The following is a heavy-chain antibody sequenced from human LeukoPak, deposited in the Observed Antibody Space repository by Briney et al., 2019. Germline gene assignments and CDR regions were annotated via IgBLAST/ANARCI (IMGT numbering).Heavy chain of an antibody. CDR2: INPSGGST. CDR1: GYTFTSFY. V-gene: IGHV1-46*01. J-gene: IGHJ4*02. D-gene: IGHD4-17*01. Sequence: ASVKVSCKASGYTFTSFYIHWVRQAPGQGLEWMGIINPSGGSTSYAQKLQGRVTMTTDTSTSTAYMELRSLRSDDTAVYYCARVYSPQTTAFDYGGQGTLVTVSS. CDR3: ARVYSPQTTAFDY.